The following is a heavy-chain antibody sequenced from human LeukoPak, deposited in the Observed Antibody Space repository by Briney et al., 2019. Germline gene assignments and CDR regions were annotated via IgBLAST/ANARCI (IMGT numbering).Heavy chain of an antibody. Sequence: GGSLRLSCAASGFTFSSYWMNWVRQAPGKGLEWVANIKQDGSEKYYVDSVKGRFTISRDNAKNSLYLQMNSLRAEDTAVYYCARDDGGYSYGFVLDYWGQGTLVTVSS. V-gene: IGHV3-7*01. J-gene: IGHJ4*02. D-gene: IGHD5-18*01. CDR1: GFTFSSYW. CDR2: IKQDGSEK. CDR3: ARDDGGYSYGFVLDY.